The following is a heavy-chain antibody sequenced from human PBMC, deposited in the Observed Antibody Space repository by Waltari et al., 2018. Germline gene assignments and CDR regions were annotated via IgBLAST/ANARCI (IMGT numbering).Heavy chain of an antibody. Sequence: QVQLVESGGGVVQPGRSLRLSCAASGFTFSSYAMHWVRQAPGTGLEWVAVISYDGSNKYYADSVKGRFTISRDNSKNTLYLQMNSLRAEDTAVYYCARVGVGIVVVPAAMTYYFDYWGQGTLVTVSS. V-gene: IGHV3-30-3*01. CDR2: ISYDGSNK. J-gene: IGHJ4*02. CDR3: ARVGVGIVVVPAAMTYYFDY. D-gene: IGHD2-2*01. CDR1: GFTFSSYA.